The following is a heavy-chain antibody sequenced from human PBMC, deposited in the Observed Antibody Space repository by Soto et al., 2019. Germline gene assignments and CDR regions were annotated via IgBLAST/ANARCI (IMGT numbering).Heavy chain of an antibody. D-gene: IGHD2-2*01. J-gene: IGHJ3*02. CDR2: IYWDDDK. CDR3: AHRRGGYCSSTSCYAGPPKRDAFDI. CDR1: GFSLSTSGVG. Sequence: QITLKESGPTLVKPTQTLTLTCTFSGFSLSTSGVGVGWIRQPPGKALEWLALIYWDDDKRYSPSLKSRLTITKDTSKTQVVLTMTNMDTVDTATYYCAHRRGGYCSSTSCYAGPPKRDAFDIWGQGTMVTVSS. V-gene: IGHV2-5*02.